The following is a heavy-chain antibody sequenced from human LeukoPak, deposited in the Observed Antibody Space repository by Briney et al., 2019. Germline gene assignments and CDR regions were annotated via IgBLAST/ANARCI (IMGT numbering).Heavy chain of an antibody. J-gene: IGHJ4*02. CDR1: GYTFTSYY. D-gene: IGHD3-22*01. CDR3: ARVGSEYYYDSSGYYSSFDY. CDR2: INPSGGST. V-gene: IGHV1-46*01. Sequence: ASVKVSCKASGYTFTSYYMHWVRQAPGQGLEWMGIINPSGGSTSYAQKFQGRVTMTRDTSTSTVYMELSSLRSEDTAAYYCARVGSEYYYDSSGYYSSFDYWGQGTLVTVSS.